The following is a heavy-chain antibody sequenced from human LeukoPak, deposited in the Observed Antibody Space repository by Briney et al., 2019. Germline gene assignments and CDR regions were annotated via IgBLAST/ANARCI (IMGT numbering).Heavy chain of an antibody. CDR2: ISYDGSNK. CDR1: GFTFSSYG. D-gene: IGHD5-18*01. J-gene: IGHJ4*02. V-gene: IGHV3-30*18. CDR3: AKSGYSYGFPFDY. Sequence: PGRSLRLSCAASGFTFSSYGMHWVRQAPGKGLEWVAVISYDGSNKYYADSVKGRFTISRDNSKNTLYLQMNSLRAEDTAVYYCAKSGYSYGFPFDYWGQGTLVTVSS.